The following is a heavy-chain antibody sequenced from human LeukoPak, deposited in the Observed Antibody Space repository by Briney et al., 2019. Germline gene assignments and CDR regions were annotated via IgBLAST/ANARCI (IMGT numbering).Heavy chain of an antibody. D-gene: IGHD6-13*01. CDR3: ARSIPYGTTWYGRSDY. V-gene: IGHV3-7*03. Sequence: GGSLRLSCAASGFPFSSYSMTWVRQAPGKGLEWVANIKPDGTTKFYVDSVKGRFTISRNNALNSLYLQMNSLRAEDTAIYYCARSIPYGTTWYGRSDYWGQGTLVTVSS. CDR2: IKPDGTTK. CDR1: GFPFSSYS. J-gene: IGHJ4*02.